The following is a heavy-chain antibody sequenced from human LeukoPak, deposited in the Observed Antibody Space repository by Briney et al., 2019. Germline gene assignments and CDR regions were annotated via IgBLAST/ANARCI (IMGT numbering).Heavy chain of an antibody. D-gene: IGHD2-2*01. Sequence: SETLSLTCTVSGGSISSSSYNWGWIRQPPGKGLEWIGSVYYSGSTYYNPSLKSRVTISVDTSRNQFSLKLSSVTAADTAVYYCARRGCGLTSCYLFDYWGQGTLVTVSS. CDR3: ARRGCGLTSCYLFDY. CDR1: GGSISSSSYN. CDR2: VYYSGST. J-gene: IGHJ4*02. V-gene: IGHV4-39*01.